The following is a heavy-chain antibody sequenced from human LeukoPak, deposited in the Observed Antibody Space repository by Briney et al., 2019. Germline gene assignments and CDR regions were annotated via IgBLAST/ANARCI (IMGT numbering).Heavy chain of an antibody. Sequence: GGSLRLSCVASGFTFSTYSMNWVRQAPGKGLEWVSYISFSTSTIYYADSVKGRFTISRDNSKNTLYLQMNSLRAEDTAVYYCAKDLVTMIVVGALDYWGQGTLVTVSS. D-gene: IGHD3-22*01. CDR1: GFTFSTYS. J-gene: IGHJ4*02. CDR2: ISFSTSTI. V-gene: IGHV3-48*01. CDR3: AKDLVTMIVVGALDY.